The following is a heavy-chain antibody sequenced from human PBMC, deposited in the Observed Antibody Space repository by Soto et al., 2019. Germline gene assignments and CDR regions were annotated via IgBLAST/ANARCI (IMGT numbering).Heavy chain of an antibody. V-gene: IGHV1-18*01. CDR2: ISGSNSNT. J-gene: IGHJ4*02. Sequence: QVQLVQSGAEVKKPGASVKVSCKASGYTVNIFGFVWVRQAPGQGLEWMGVISGSNSNTNYAQNLQGRVTMTTDTSTKTTYMELRSLRSDDTAVYFCARVRDTEEDIVVDEHLDYWGQGNLVTVSS. CDR1: GYTVNIFG. D-gene: IGHD2-15*01. CDR3: ARVRDTEEDIVVDEHLDY.